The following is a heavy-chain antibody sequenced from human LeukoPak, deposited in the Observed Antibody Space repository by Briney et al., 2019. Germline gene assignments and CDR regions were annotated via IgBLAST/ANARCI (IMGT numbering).Heavy chain of an antibody. CDR2: IWYDGSNK. CDR3: VRDPSGSGFAFDS. J-gene: IGHJ4*02. D-gene: IGHD1-1*01. V-gene: IGHV3-33*01. CDR1: GFTFSSYG. Sequence: GGSLRLSCAASGFTFSSYGMHWVRQAPGKGLEWVAVIWYDGSNKHYADSVKGRFTISRDNSEDTLYLQMNSLRAEDTAVYYCVRDPSGSGFAFDSWGQGALVTVSS.